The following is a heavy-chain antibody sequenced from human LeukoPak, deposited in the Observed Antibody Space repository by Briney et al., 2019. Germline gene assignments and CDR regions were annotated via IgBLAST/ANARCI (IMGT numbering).Heavy chain of an antibody. D-gene: IGHD3-3*01. V-gene: IGHV4-39*07. CDR2: IYYSGST. Sequence: SETLSLTCAVSGGSIGTNNYYWGWIRQPPGKGLEWIGSIYYSGSTYYNPSLKSRVTISVDKAKNQFSLKLSSVTAADTAVYYCARDFGAFDIWGQGTMVTVSS. CDR1: GGSIGTNNYY. J-gene: IGHJ3*02. CDR3: ARDFGAFDI.